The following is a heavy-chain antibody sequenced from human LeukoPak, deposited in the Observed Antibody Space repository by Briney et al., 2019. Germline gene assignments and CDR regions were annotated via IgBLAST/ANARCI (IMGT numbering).Heavy chain of an antibody. V-gene: IGHV4-59*08. Sequence: SETLSLTCTVSDGSISSYYWSWIRQPPGKGLEWIGFAHYSGSTRYNPSLQSRVAMSVDTSKYPFSLKLRTVTAAETATYYCARHLVELAGSFFDYWGQGTLVAVSS. CDR3: ARHLVELAGSFFDY. J-gene: IGHJ4*02. CDR1: DGSISSYY. CDR2: AHYSGST. D-gene: IGHD6-19*01.